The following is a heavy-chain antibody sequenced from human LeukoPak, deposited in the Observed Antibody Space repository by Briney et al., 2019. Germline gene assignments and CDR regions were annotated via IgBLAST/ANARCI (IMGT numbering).Heavy chain of an antibody. V-gene: IGHV4-59*01. CDR2: IYYSGST. Sequence: SETLSLTCTVSGGSISSYYWSWIRRPPGKGLEWIGYIYYSGSTNYSPSLKSRVTISVDTSKNQFSLKLSSVTAADTAVYYCARDTYYYDSSGYYYEGFDYWGQGTLVTVSS. CDR1: GGSISSYY. J-gene: IGHJ4*02. D-gene: IGHD3-22*01. CDR3: ARDTYYYDSSGYYYEGFDY.